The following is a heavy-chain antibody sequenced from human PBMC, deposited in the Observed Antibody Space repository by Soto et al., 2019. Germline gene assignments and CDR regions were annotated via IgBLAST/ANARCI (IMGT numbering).Heavy chain of an antibody. Sequence: SGPTLVNPTQTLTLTCTFSGFSLSTSGVGVGWIRQPPGKALEWLALIYWDDDKRYSRSLRSRLTITKDTSKNQVVLTMTNMDPVDTSTYSCAHSWLVDWASLSGAFDIWGQGTMVTVSS. CDR3: AHSWLVDWASLSGAFDI. CDR2: IYWDDDK. D-gene: IGHD2-15*01. V-gene: IGHV2-5*02. J-gene: IGHJ3*02. CDR1: GFSLSTSGVG.